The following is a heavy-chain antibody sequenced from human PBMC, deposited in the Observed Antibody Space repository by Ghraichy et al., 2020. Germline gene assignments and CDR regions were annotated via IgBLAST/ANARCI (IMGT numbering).Heavy chain of an antibody. D-gene: IGHD6-13*01. CDR2: ISDSGGRA. CDR1: GFSFSSYA. Sequence: GGSLRLSCAASGFSFSSYAMNWVRQAPGKELEWVSAISDSGGRAYHADSVKGRLTIARDNSKNTLYLQMNSLRDEDTAIYYCAKAIAAAGMYYYGMDVWGQGTTVTVSS. V-gene: IGHV3-23*01. J-gene: IGHJ6*02. CDR3: AKAIAAAGMYYYGMDV.